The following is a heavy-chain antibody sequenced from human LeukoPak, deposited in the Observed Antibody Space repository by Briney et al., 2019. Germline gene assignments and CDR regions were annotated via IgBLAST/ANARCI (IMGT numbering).Heavy chain of an antibody. Sequence: SETLSLTCTVSGGSISSYYWSWIRQPAGKGLEWIGRIYTSGSTNYNPSLKSRVTMSVDTSKNQFSLKLSSVTAADTAVYYCTTDEHLGYSSGWYEVTNWGQGTLVTVSS. D-gene: IGHD6-19*01. CDR2: IYTSGST. V-gene: IGHV4-4*07. J-gene: IGHJ4*02. CDR3: TTDEHLGYSSGWYEVTN. CDR1: GGSISSYY.